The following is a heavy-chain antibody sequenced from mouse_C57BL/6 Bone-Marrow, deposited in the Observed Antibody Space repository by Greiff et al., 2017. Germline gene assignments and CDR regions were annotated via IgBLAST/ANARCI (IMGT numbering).Heavy chain of an antibody. J-gene: IGHJ1*03. CDR2: IYPGSGST. CDR1: GYTFTSYW. D-gene: IGHD1-1*01. V-gene: IGHV1-55*01. Sequence: VQLQQPGAELVKPGASVKLSCKASGYTFTSYWMHWVKQRPGRGLEWIGDIYPGSGSTNYNEKFKSKATLTVDTSSSTAYMQLSSLTSEDSAVYYCARMGSIVYYGSSYRYFDVWGTGTTVTVSS. CDR3: ARMGSIVYYGSSYRYFDV.